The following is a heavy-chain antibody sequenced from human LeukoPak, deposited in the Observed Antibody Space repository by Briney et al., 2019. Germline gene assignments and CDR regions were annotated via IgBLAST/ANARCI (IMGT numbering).Heavy chain of an antibody. CDR2: IRGGGTSE. CDR3: ARDPNGDYIGASDM. J-gene: IGHJ3*02. V-gene: IGHV3-23*01. D-gene: IGHD4-17*01. Sequence: TGGSLRLSCTASGFTFSAYAMMWVRQAPGKGPEWVSAIRGGGTSEFYADSVKGRFRISRDNSKDTLFLQMNSLRAEDTAVYYCARDPNGDYIGASDMWGPGTMVTVSS. CDR1: GFTFSAYA.